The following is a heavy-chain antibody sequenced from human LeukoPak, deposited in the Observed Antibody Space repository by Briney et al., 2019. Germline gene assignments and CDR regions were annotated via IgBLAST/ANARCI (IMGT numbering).Heavy chain of an antibody. CDR2: ISSSSSYI. CDR3: ARGKKDYDFWSGYYTFDY. D-gene: IGHD3-3*01. Sequence: GGSLRLSCAASGFTFSSYSMNWVRQAPGKGLEWVSSISSSSSYIYYADSVKGRFTISRDNAKNSLYLQMNSLRAEDTAVYYCARGKKDYDFWSGYYTFDYWGQGTLVTVSS. CDR1: GFTFSSYS. V-gene: IGHV3-21*01. J-gene: IGHJ4*02.